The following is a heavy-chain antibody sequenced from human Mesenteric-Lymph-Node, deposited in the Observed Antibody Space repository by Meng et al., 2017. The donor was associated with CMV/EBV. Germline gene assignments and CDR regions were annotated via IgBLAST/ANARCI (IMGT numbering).Heavy chain of an antibody. CDR1: GFTFSNYN. D-gene: IGHD3-9*01. CDR3: ARDMLRYVDWTRPFDY. Sequence: GGSLRLSCAASGFTFSNYNMNWVRQAPGKGLEWVSSITRSSNYIYYVDSVKGRFTISRDNAKNSLYLQMNSLRAEDTAVYYCARDMLRYVDWTRPFDYWGQGTLVTVSS. V-gene: IGHV3-21*01. J-gene: IGHJ4*02. CDR2: ITRSSNYI.